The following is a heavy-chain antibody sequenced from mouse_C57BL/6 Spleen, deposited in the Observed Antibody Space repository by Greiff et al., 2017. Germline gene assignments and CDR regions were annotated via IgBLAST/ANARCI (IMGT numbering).Heavy chain of an antibody. Sequence: QVQLQQPGAELVKPGASVKLSCKASGYTFTSYWMQWVKQRPGQGLEWIGEIDPSDSYTNYNQKFKGKATLTVDTSSSTAYMQLSSLTSEDSAVYYWARKRLRRGSMEYWGQGTSVTVSS. J-gene: IGHJ4*01. D-gene: IGHD2-4*01. CDR3: ARKRLRRGSMEY. CDR2: IDPSDSYT. V-gene: IGHV1-50*01. CDR1: GYTFTSYW.